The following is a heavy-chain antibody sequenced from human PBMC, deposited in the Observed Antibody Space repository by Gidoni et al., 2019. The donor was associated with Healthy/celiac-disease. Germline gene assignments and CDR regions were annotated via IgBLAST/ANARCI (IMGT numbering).Heavy chain of an antibody. D-gene: IGHD6-13*01. J-gene: IGHJ5*02. V-gene: IGHV3-11*06. CDR2: ISSSSSYT. CDR1: GFTFSAYY. Sequence: QVQLVESGGGLVKPGGSLRLSCAASGFTFSAYYMSWIRQAPGKGLEWVSYISSSSSYTNYADSVKGRFTISRDNAKNSLYLQMNSLRAEDTAVYYCTRVNRGGIAAAGTVAWGQGTLVTVSS. CDR3: TRVNRGGIAAAGTVA.